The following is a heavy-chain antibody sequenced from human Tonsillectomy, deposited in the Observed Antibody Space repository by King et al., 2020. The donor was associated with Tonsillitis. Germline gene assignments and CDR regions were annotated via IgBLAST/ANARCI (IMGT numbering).Heavy chain of an antibody. Sequence: VQLVESGGGLVKPGGSLRLSCAASGFTFRSYTMHWVRQAPGKGLEWVSSISSGSSYIHYADSVKGRFTISRDNAKNSLYLQMNSLRAEDTAVYYCARVTYDILTGYYIDYFDNWGRGTLFTVSS. CDR3: ARVTYDILTGYYIDYFDN. J-gene: IGHJ4*02. V-gene: IGHV3-21*01. CDR2: ISSGSSYI. D-gene: IGHD3-9*01. CDR1: GFTFRSYT.